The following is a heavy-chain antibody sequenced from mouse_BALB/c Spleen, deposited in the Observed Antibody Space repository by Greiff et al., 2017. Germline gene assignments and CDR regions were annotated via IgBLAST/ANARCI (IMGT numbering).Heavy chain of an antibody. Sequence: QVQLKESGPGLVQPSQSLSITCTVSGFSLTSYGVHWVRQSPGKCLEWLGVIWSGGSTDYNAAFISRLSISKDNSKSQVFFKMNSLQANDTAIYYCARNDGYYWYFDVWGAGTTVTVSS. V-gene: IGHV2-2*02. J-gene: IGHJ1*01. D-gene: IGHD2-3*01. CDR2: IWSGGST. CDR3: ARNDGYYWYFDV. CDR1: GFSLTSYG.